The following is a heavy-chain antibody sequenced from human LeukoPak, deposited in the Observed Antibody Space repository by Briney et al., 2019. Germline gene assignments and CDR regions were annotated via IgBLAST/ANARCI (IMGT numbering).Heavy chain of an antibody. CDR1: GFTFSSYS. D-gene: IGHD3-22*01. CDR2: ISSSSSTI. Sequence: GGSLRLSCAASGFTFSSYSMNWVRQAPGKGLEWVSYISSSSSTIYYADSVKGRFTISRDNAKNSLYLQMNSLRAEDTAVYYCARSITMIVVDAFDIWGQGTMVTVSS. CDR3: ARSITMIVVDAFDI. V-gene: IGHV3-48*01. J-gene: IGHJ3*02.